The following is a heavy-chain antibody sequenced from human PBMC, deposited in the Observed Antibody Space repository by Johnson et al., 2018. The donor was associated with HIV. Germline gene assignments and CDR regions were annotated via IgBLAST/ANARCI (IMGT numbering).Heavy chain of an antibody. Sequence: QEKLVESGGGVVQPGRSLRLSCAASGFTFSSYGMPWVRQTPGKGLEWVAVTSYNGPNTWYADPVQGRFTLSRDNSKNTLYLQINSLRAEDTAVYYRATISVIPSRVNDAFDIWGQGTMVTVSS. J-gene: IGHJ3*02. CDR3: ATISVIPSRVNDAFDI. CDR2: TSYNGPNT. CDR1: GFTFSSYG. V-gene: IGHV3-30*03. D-gene: IGHD3-16*02.